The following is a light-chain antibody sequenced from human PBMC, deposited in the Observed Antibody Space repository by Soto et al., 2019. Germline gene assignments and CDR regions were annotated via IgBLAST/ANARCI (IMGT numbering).Light chain of an antibody. CDR1: QSPTY. V-gene: IGKV3D-15*01. CDR2: GSS. CDR3: QPYNNWPLT. Sequence: EVVLTQSPGTLSLSPGEKASLSCRASQSPTYLASYQQKPGQAPRLLIYGSSTRAPGTPDRFSGSRSGAEFTLTINSLQSEDFAVYYCQPYNNWPLTFGGGTKVDIK. J-gene: IGKJ4*01.